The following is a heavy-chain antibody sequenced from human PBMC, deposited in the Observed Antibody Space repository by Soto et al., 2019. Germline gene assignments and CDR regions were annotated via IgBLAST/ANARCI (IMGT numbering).Heavy chain of an antibody. CDR2: ISYDGSNK. D-gene: IGHD3-10*01. Sequence: QVQLVESGGGVVQPGRSLRLSCAASGFTFSSYGMHWVRQAPGKGLEWVAVISYDGSNKYYADSVKARFTISRDNSKNTLYLQMNRLRAEDTAVYYCAKDFAPNYYGSGRTQSLGYYGMDVWGQGTTVTVSS. V-gene: IGHV3-30*18. J-gene: IGHJ6*02. CDR1: GFTFSSYG. CDR3: AKDFAPNYYGSGRTQSLGYYGMDV.